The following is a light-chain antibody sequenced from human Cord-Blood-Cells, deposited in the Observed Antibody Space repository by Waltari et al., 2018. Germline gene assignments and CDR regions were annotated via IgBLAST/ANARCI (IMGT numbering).Light chain of an antibody. Sequence: QSALTQPRSVSGSPGQSVPLSSTGTSSAVGCFYYVSWYHQHPGKAPKLMIYDVSKRPSGVPDRFSGSKSGNTASLTISGLQAEDEADYYCCSYAGSYTYVFGTGTKVTVL. V-gene: IGLV2-11*01. CDR1: SSAVGCFYY. CDR3: CSYAGSYTYV. J-gene: IGLJ1*01. CDR2: DVS.